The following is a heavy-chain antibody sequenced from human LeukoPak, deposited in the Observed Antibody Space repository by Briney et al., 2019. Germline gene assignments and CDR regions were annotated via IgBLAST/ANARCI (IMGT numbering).Heavy chain of an antibody. D-gene: IGHD3-3*01. CDR1: GGSISSGGYY. CDR2: IYYSGST. J-gene: IGHJ6*03. CDR3: ARGHYDFWSGYYIAGYYMDV. V-gene: IGHV4-31*03. Sequence: SETLSLTCTVSGGSISSGGYYWSWIRQHPGKGLEWIGYIYYSGSTYYNPSLKSRVTISVDTSKNQFSLKLSSVTAADTAVYYCARGHYDFWSGYYIAGYYMDVWGKGTTVTVSS.